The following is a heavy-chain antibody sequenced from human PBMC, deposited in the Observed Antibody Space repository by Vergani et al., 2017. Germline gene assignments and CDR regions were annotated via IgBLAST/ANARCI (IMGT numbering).Heavy chain of an antibody. Sequence: QVQLVESGGGVVQPGRSLRLSCAASGFTFSSYAMHWVRQAPGKGLEWVAVISYDGSNKYYADSVKGRFTICRDNSKNTLYLQMNSLRAEDTAVYYCARDRVDYYDSSGYYDYWGQGTLVTVSS. CDR1: GFTFSSYA. V-gene: IGHV3-30*04. CDR3: ARDRVDYYDSSGYYDY. J-gene: IGHJ4*02. CDR2: ISYDGSNK. D-gene: IGHD3-22*01.